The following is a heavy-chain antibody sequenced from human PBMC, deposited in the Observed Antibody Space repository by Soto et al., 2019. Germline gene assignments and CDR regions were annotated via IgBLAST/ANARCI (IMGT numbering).Heavy chain of an antibody. CDR1: GGSISSYY. V-gene: IGHV4-59*01. D-gene: IGHD2-15*01. CDR3: ARRPHCSGGICYYGLDN. CDR2: IYYSGST. J-gene: IGHJ4*02. Sequence: KAXGTLSLTCTVSGGSISSYYWSWIRQPPGKGLEWIGYIYYSGSTNYNPSLKSRVTISVDTSKNQFSLKLSSVTAEDTAVYYCARRPHCSGGICYYGLDNWGQGTLVTVSS.